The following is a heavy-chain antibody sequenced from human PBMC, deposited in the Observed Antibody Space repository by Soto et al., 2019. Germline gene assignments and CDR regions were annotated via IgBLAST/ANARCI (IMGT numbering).Heavy chain of an antibody. V-gene: IGHV4-59*01. Sequence: SETLSLTCTVSGSSISGYYWSWIRQPPGKGLEWIGYMYNTGSTVYNPSFKSRVTISVDTSKNQFSLKLNSVTAADTAVYYCARDLWGYCGTDCYPLDVWGQGTTVP. CDR1: GSSISGYY. J-gene: IGHJ6*02. CDR3: ARDLWGYCGTDCYPLDV. CDR2: MYNTGST. D-gene: IGHD2-21*02.